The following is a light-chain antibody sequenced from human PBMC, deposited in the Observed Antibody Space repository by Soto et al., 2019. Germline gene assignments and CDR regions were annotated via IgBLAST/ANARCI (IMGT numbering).Light chain of an antibody. CDR3: QQYGSSPKT. J-gene: IGKJ1*01. CDR2: DAS. CDR1: QSISSY. Sequence: VVTQSLVTLSLPPGERATLSCRASQSISSYLAWYQQKPGQAPRLLIYDASSRATGIPARFSGSGSGTDFTLTISRLEPEDFAVYYCQQYGSSPKTFGQGTKADIK. V-gene: IGKV3-20*01.